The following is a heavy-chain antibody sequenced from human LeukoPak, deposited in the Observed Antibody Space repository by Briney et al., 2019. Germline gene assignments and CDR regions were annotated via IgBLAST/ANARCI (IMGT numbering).Heavy chain of an antibody. D-gene: IGHD3-22*01. J-gene: IGHJ5*02. CDR3: ARVGRNYYDSSGYYPRGWFDP. CDR1: GYTFSSYA. V-gene: IGHV1-18*01. Sequence: ASVNVSCKASGYTFSSYAISWVRQAPGQGLEWMGWISTYNGNTNYTQKLQGRVTMTTDTSTSTAYMELRSLRSDDTAVYYCARVGRNYYDSSGYYPRGWFDPWGQGTLVTVSS. CDR2: ISTYNGNT.